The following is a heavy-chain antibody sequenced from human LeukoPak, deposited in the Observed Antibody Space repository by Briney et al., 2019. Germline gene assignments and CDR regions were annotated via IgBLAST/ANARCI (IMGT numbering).Heavy chain of an antibody. CDR3: ARHGIYYGLGSSYGLPNWFDP. CDR1: GGSIISGNW. J-gene: IGHJ5*02. V-gene: IGHV4-4*02. Sequence: SGTLSLTCAVSGGSIISGNWWSWVRQPPGKGLEWIGEIFHSGNTNYNPSLKSRVTMSVDRSKNQFSLKLSSVTAADTAVYYCARHGIYYGLGSSYGLPNWFDPWGQGTLVTVSS. CDR2: IFHSGNT. D-gene: IGHD3-10*01.